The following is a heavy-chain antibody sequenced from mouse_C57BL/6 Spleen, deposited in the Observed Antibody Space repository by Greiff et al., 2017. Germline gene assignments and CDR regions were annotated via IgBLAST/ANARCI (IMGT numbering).Heavy chain of an antibody. Sequence: QVQLQQSGAELVKPGASVKISCKASGYAFSSYWMNWVKQRPGKGLEWIGQIYPGDGDTNYNGKLQGKATLTADNSYSTAYMQLSSLTSEDSAFYCCARGGYSWYFDVWGTGTTVTVSS. CDR2: IYPGDGDT. J-gene: IGHJ1*03. D-gene: IGHD2-3*01. CDR3: ARGGYSWYFDV. V-gene: IGHV1-80*01. CDR1: GYAFSSYW.